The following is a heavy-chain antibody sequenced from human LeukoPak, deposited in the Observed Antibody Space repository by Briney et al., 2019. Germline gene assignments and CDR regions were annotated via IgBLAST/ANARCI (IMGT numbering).Heavy chain of an antibody. V-gene: IGHV4-59*08. J-gene: IGHJ5*02. D-gene: IGHD5-12*01. CDR2: IYYSGST. Sequence: SETLSLTCTVSGGSISSYYWSWIRQPPGKGLEGIGYIYYSGSTNNNPSLKSRVTISVDTSKNQFFLKLSSVTAAGTAVYYCASSMTWPTYNWFDPWGQGTLVTVSS. CDR1: GGSISSYY. CDR3: ASSMTWPTYNWFDP.